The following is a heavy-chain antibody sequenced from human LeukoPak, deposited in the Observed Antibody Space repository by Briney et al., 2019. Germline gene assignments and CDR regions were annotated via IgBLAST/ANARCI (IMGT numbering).Heavy chain of an antibody. D-gene: IGHD2-15*01. CDR3: ARDGSTQFDP. CDR2: ISAYNGNT. CDR1: GYTFTGYY. V-gene: IGHV1-18*04. J-gene: IGHJ5*02. Sequence: GASVKVSCKASGYTFTGYYMHWVRQAPGQGLEWMGWISAYNGNTNYAQKLQGRVTMTTDTSTSTAYMELRSLRSDDTAVYYRARDGSTQFDPWGQGTLVTVSS.